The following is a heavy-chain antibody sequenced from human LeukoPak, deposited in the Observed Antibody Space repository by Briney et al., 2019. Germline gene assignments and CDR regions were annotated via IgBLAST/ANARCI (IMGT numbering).Heavy chain of an antibody. CDR1: GFTFSSRI. Sequence: GGSLRLSCAASGFTFSSRIMHWVRQAPGKGLEWVAVISFDGSQIYYADSVQGRFTIPRDNSKNTLYLQMNSLRPEDTAVYYCARRNTLLDYWGQGTLVTVSS. V-gene: IGHV3-30*01. CDR2: ISFDGSQI. CDR3: ARRNTLLDY. J-gene: IGHJ4*02.